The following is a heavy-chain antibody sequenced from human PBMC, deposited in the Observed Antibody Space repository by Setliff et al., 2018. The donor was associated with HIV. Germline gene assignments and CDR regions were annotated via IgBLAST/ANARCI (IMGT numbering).Heavy chain of an antibody. CDR2: INPSGGST. J-gene: IGHJ6*03. CDR3: AREVVPAAMRYYYYMDV. V-gene: IGHV1-46*01. Sequence: ASVKVFCKATGYTFTSYYMHWVRHAPGQGLEWMGIINPSGGSTSYAQNFQVRVTMTRYTSTSTVYMELSSLRSEDTAVYFCAREVVPAAMRYYYYMDVLGKVTTVTVSS. CDR1: GYTFTSYY. D-gene: IGHD2-2*01.